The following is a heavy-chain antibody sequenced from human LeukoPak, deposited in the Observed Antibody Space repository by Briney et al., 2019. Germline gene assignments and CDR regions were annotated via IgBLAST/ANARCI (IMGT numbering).Heavy chain of an antibody. Sequence: QPEGSLRLSCAVSGFRVSDYYMSWVRQAPGKWLEWVGLIRDSGEAFYADFARGRFAISRDESENTLYLQMNSLRVEDTAVYFCARDRAANQDWVEFDPWGQGTPVIVSS. J-gene: IGHJ5*02. CDR2: IRDSGEA. CDR3: ARDRAANQDWVEFDP. V-gene: IGHV3-66*03. CDR1: GFRVSDYY. D-gene: IGHD3/OR15-3a*01.